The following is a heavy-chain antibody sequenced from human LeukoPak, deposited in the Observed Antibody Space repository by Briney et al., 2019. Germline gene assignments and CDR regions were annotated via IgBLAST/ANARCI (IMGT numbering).Heavy chain of an antibody. CDR3: ARPLDSSNNYFDY. CDR2: ISSSSNYM. D-gene: IGHD6-13*01. Sequence: GGSLRLSCAASRFTFSNYAMNWVRQAPGKGLEWVSFISSSSNYMSYADSVKGRFTISRDNAKSSLYLQMNSLRAEDTAVYYCARPLDSSNNYFDYWGQGTLVTVSA. CDR1: RFTFSNYA. J-gene: IGHJ4*02. V-gene: IGHV3-21*01.